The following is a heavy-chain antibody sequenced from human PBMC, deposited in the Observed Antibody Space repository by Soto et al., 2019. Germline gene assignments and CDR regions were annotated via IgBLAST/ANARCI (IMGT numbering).Heavy chain of an antibody. CDR1: GYSFTSYW. Sequence: PGESLKISCKGSGYSFTSYWISWVRQMPGKGLEWMGRIDPSDSYTNYSPSFQGHVTISADKSISTAYLQWSSLKASDTAMYYCARHQVPAAPLDYWGQGTLVTVSS. CDR3: ARHQVPAAPLDY. CDR2: IDPSDSYT. D-gene: IGHD2-2*01. J-gene: IGHJ4*02. V-gene: IGHV5-10-1*01.